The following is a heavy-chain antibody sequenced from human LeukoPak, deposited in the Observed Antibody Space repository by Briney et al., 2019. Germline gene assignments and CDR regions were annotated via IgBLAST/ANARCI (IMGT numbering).Heavy chain of an antibody. CDR1: GFTFSSYA. V-gene: IGHV3-23*01. D-gene: IGHD6-13*01. Sequence: PGGSLRLSCAASGFTFSSYAMTWVRQAPGKGLEWVSGISSGQSTYYADSVKGRFTVSRDNSRDTLYLQMSSLRAEDTAVYYCAKVETAAAATLRGFDYWGQGTLVTVSS. CDR2: ISSGQST. J-gene: IGHJ4*02. CDR3: AKVETAAAATLRGFDY.